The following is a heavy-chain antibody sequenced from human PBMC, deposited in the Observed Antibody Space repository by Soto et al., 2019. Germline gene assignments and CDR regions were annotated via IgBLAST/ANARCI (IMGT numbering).Heavy chain of an antibody. V-gene: IGHV3-48*02. CDR1: VFPFSIYS. D-gene: IGHD6-19*01. CDR2: ITSDTNTI. CDR3: ARSVEGHFDY. Sequence: EVQLVESGGGLVQPGGSLRLTCVASVFPFSIYSMNWVRQAPGKGLEWSSYITSDTNTIKYADSVKGRFTISRDNAKNLVYLQMNSLRDEDTAVYFCARSVEGHFDYWGQGTVVTVSS. J-gene: IGHJ4*02.